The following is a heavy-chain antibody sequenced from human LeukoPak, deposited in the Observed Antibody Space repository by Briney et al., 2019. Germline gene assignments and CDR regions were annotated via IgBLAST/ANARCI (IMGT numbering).Heavy chain of an antibody. CDR1: GFTLSSYA. J-gene: IGHJ4*02. Sequence: GGSLRLSCAASGFTLSSYAMSWVRQAPGKGLEWVSAISGSGGSTYYADSVRGRFTISRDNTKNTLYLQMNSLRAEDTAVYYCAKGLLGRPDFDYWGRGTLVTVSS. V-gene: IGHV3-23*01. D-gene: IGHD1-1*01. CDR2: ISGSGGST. CDR3: AKGLLGRPDFDY.